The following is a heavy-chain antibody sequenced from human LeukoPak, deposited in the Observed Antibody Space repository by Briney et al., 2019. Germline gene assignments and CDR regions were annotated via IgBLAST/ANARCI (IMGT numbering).Heavy chain of an antibody. Sequence: SETLSLTCAVYGGSFSGYYWSWIRQPPGKGLEWIGEINHSGSTNYNPSLKSRVTISVDTSENQFSLKLSSVTAADTAVYYCARDATHFDYWGQGTLVTVSS. CDR2: INHSGST. J-gene: IGHJ4*02. CDR3: ARDATHFDY. CDR1: GGSFSGYY. V-gene: IGHV4-34*01.